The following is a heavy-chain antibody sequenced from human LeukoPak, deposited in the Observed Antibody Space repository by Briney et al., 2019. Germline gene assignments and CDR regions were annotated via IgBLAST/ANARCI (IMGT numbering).Heavy chain of an antibody. D-gene: IGHD2-21*02. CDR2: INHSRRT. CDR3: ARAYCGGDCYGVDYYYYYGMDV. J-gene: IGHJ6*02. V-gene: IGHV4-34*01. Sequence: GSLRLSCAASGFTFSDYYMSWIRQAPGKGLEWIGEINHSRRTNYNPSLKSRVTISVDTSRNQFSLILSSVTAADTAVYYCARAYCGGDCYGVDYYYYYGMDVWGQGTTVTVSS. CDR1: GFTFSDYY.